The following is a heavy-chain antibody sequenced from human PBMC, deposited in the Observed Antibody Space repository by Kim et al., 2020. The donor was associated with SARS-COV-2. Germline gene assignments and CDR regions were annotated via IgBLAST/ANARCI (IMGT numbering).Heavy chain of an antibody. Sequence: SETLSLTCTVSGGSISSGDYYWSWIRQPPGKGLEWIGYIYYSGSTYYNPSLKSRVTISVDTSKNQFSLKLSYVTAADTAVYYCAREYTTFDDCSGGSCYSRVDYGMDVWGQGTTVTVSS. CDR3: AREYTTFDDCSGGSCYSRVDYGMDV. J-gene: IGHJ6*02. D-gene: IGHD2-15*01. CDR1: GGSISSGDYY. V-gene: IGHV4-30-4*01. CDR2: IYYSGST.